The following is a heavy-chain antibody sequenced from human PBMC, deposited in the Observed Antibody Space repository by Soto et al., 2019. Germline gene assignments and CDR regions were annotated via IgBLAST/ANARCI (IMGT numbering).Heavy chain of an antibody. J-gene: IGHJ4*02. CDR3: ARKKSIVGATGYFEC. CDR1: GFTVITNY. CDR2: IYAGGNT. D-gene: IGHD1-26*01. Sequence: EVQMVESGGGLVQPGGSLRLSCAVSGFTVITNYISWVRQAPGKGLEWVSDIYAGGNTYYADSVKGRFAISRDNSKNTLYLEMNSLRGEDTAVYDCARKKSIVGATGYFECWGQGTRVSVSS. V-gene: IGHV3-66*01.